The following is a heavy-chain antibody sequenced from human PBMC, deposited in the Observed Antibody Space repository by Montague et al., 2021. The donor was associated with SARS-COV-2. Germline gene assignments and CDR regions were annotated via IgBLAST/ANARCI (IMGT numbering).Heavy chain of an antibody. V-gene: IGHV4-59*01. CDR2: IYYTGST. J-gene: IGHJ5*02. CDR1: GVSISSYY. D-gene: IGHD6-13*01. Sequence: SETLSLTCTVSGVSISSYYWIWIRQPPGKGLEWIGYIYYTGSTNYNPSLKSRVTISVDTSKNQFSLKLSSVTAADTAVYYCARGVASSESNWFDPWGQGTLVTVSS. CDR3: ARGVASSESNWFDP.